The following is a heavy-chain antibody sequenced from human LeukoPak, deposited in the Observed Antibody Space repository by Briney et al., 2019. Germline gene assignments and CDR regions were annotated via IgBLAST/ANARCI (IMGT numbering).Heavy chain of an antibody. J-gene: IGHJ5*02. CDR2: LYTSGST. Sequence: PSETLSLTCAVYGGSFSDYYWSWIRQPAGKGLEWIGRLYTSGSTSYNPSLKSRVTMSVDTSKNQFSLKLSSVTAADTAVYYCARNDYGSTSYSWFDPWGQGTLVTVSS. CDR3: ARNDYGSTSYSWFDP. CDR1: GGSFSDYY. V-gene: IGHV4-59*10. D-gene: IGHD3-10*01.